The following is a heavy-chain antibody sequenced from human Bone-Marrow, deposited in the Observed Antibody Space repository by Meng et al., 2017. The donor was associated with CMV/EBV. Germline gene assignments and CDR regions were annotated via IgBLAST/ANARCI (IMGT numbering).Heavy chain of an antibody. CDR2: ISSSGSTI. D-gene: IGHD3-10*01. CDR1: GFTFSSYE. Sequence: GGSLRLSCAASGFTFSSYEMNWVRQAPGKGLEWVSYISSSGSTIYYADSVKGRFTISRDNARNSLYLQMSSLRAEDTAVYYCARTTPVTEPGIFDYWGQGTPVTVSS. V-gene: IGHV3-48*03. J-gene: IGHJ4*02. CDR3: ARTTPVTEPGIFDY.